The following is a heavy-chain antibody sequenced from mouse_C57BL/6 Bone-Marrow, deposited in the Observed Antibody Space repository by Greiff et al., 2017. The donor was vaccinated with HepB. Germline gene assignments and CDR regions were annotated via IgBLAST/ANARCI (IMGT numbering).Heavy chain of an antibody. CDR1: GFSFNTYA. J-gene: IGHJ4*01. D-gene: IGHD2-4*01. Sequence: EVQLVESGGGLVQPKGSLKLSCAASGFSFNTYAMNWVRQAPGKGLEWVAGIRSKSNNYATYYADSVKDRFTISRDDSESMLYLQMNNLKTEDTAMYYCVRHESSYDYEDYYAMDYWGQGTSVTVSS. V-gene: IGHV10-1*01. CDR3: VRHESSYDYEDYYAMDY. CDR2: IRSKSNNYAT.